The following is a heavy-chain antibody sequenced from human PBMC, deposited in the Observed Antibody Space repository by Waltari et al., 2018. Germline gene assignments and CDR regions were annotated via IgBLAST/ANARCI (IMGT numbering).Heavy chain of an antibody. D-gene: IGHD2-15*01. CDR2: ISYDGSNK. V-gene: IGHV3-30*03. CDR3: ALPYCSGGSCYSFDY. J-gene: IGHJ4*02. Sequence: QVQLVESGGGVVQPGRSLRLSCAASGFTFSRHGLHWVRQAPGKGLEWVAVISYDGSNKYYADSVKGRFTISRDNSKNTLYLQMNSLRAEDTAVYYCALPYCSGGSCYSFDYWGQGTLVTVSS. CDR1: GFTFSRHG.